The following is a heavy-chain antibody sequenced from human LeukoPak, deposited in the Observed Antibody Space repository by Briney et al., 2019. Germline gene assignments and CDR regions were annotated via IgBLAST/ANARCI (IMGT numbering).Heavy chain of an antibody. J-gene: IGHJ4*02. CDR1: GFTFSSYA. D-gene: IGHD3-10*01. Sequence: GGPLRLSCAASGFTFSSYAMSWVRQAPGKGLEWVSAISGSGGSTYYADSVKGRFTISRDNSKNTLYLQMNSLRAEDTAVYYCAKDKVITMVRGVYDYWGQGTLVTVSS. CDR2: ISGSGGST. V-gene: IGHV3-23*01. CDR3: AKDKVITMVRGVYDY.